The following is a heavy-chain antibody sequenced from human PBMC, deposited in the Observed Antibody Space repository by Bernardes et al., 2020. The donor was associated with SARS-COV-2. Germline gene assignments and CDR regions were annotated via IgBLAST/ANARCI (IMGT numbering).Heavy chain of an antibody. CDR3: AKSKTGLVRGVIAYYYGMDV. J-gene: IGHJ6*02. Sequence: SVKVSCKASRGTFSSYDINWVRQAPGQGLEWLGGITAMFGTAKNAQKFQGRVTFTADDSTSTAYMELSSLRSEDTAVYYCAKSKTGLVRGVIAYYYGMDVWGQGTTVTVSS. V-gene: IGHV1-69*13. CDR1: RGTFSSYD. D-gene: IGHD3-10*01. CDR2: ITAMFGTA.